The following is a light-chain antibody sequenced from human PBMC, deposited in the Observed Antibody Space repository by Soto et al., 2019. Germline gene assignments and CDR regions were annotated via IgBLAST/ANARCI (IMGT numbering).Light chain of an antibody. Sequence: DIQITQSPSSLSASVGDRVTITCRASQSISSYLNWYQQKPGKAPKLLIYAASSLQSGVPSRFSGSGSGTDFTLTISSLQPEDFATYYCQPSYSTPPTFGQGTKVEIK. CDR1: QSISSY. V-gene: IGKV1-39*01. J-gene: IGKJ1*01. CDR3: QPSYSTPPT. CDR2: AAS.